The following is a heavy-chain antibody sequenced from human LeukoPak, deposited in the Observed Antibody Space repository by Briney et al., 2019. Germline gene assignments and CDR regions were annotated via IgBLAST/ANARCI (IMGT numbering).Heavy chain of an antibody. J-gene: IGHJ4*02. CDR2: IYNSGGT. CDR3: ARGDILTGYSY. Sequence: ASETLSLTCTVFGDSISGDYWTWIRQSPGKGLEWIGLIYNSGGTNYNPSLKSRVTISLDTSKKQFSLKVTSVTAADTAVYYCARGDILTGYSYWGQGTLVTVSS. D-gene: IGHD3-9*01. V-gene: IGHV4-59*01. CDR1: GDSISGDY.